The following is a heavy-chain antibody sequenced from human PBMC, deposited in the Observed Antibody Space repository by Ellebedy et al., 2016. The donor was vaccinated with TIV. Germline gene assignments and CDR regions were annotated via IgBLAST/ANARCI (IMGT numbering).Heavy chain of an antibody. CDR3: ARGRFGELIFDY. Sequence: SETLSLTXTVSGGSISGYYWSWIRQPPGKGLEWIAYIYFSGRTNYNPSLQSRVTISGDTSKNQFSLKLSSVTAADTAVYYCARGRFGELIFDYWGQGMMVTVSS. D-gene: IGHD3-10*01. V-gene: IGHV4-59*01. CDR2: IYFSGRT. CDR1: GGSISGYY. J-gene: IGHJ4*02.